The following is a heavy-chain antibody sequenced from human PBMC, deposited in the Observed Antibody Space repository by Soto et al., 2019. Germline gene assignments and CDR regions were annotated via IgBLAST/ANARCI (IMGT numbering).Heavy chain of an antibody. V-gene: IGHV4-39*01. CDR2: IYYSGST. D-gene: IGHD1-26*01. CDR1: GGSISSSNYY. J-gene: IGHJ4*02. CDR3: ARSSSGSYFDY. Sequence: QLQLQESGPGLVKPSEILSLTCTVSGGSISSSNYYWGWIRQPPGKGLEWIGSIYYSGSTYYNPSLKSRVTISVDTSKNQFSLKLSSVTAADTAVYYCARSSSGSYFDYWGQGTLVTVSS.